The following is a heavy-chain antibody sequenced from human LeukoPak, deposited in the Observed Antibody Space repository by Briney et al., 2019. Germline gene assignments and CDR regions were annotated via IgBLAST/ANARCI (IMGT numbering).Heavy chain of an antibody. V-gene: IGHV1-18*01. CDR1: GYTFTSFG. Sequence: ASVKVSCKASGYTFTSFGISWVRQAPGQGLEWMGWISGYNDNTNYAQKLQGRVTMTTDTSTGTAYMELRSLRSDDTAVYYCARGVERYFDWLLNTPSYYYYMDVWGKGNTVTVSS. CDR2: ISGYNDNT. CDR3: ARGVERYFDWLLNTPSYYYYMDV. D-gene: IGHD3-9*01. J-gene: IGHJ6*03.